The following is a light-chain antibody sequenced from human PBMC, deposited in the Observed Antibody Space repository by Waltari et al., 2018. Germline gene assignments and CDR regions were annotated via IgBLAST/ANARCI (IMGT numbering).Light chain of an antibody. Sequence: QSVLTQPPSASGTPGQRVTIPCSASTPNIGSNTISCYQQPPRTPPKLLIDADDRPPSGVPDLFSGSKSGTSSSLAISGPQSEDEAHYHCSACDDNLNGVIFGGGTKLTVL. CDR3: SACDDNLNGVI. CDR2: ADD. V-gene: IGLV1-44*01. J-gene: IGLJ2*01. CDR1: TPNIGSNT.